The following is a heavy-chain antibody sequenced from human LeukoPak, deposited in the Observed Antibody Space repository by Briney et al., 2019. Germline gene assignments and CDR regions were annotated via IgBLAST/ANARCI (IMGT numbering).Heavy chain of an antibody. CDR1: GFSIGTGYS. CDR3: AREVESWFGDLLSYFDS. Sequence: SETLSLTCSVSGFSIGTGYSWGWIRQPPGKGLEWIGTIYRRGNTYYKPSLMSRVTISLDTSKNQFSLRLTSVTAADTALYYCAREVESWFGDLLSYFDSWGQGTQVTVSS. J-gene: IGHJ4*02. D-gene: IGHD3-10*01. V-gene: IGHV4-38-2*02. CDR2: IYRRGNT.